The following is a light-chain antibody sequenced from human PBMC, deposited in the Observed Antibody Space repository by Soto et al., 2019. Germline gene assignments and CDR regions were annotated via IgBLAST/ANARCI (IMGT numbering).Light chain of an antibody. J-gene: IGKJ2*01. V-gene: IGKV3-20*01. CDR3: QQYGSSPRT. CDR1: QSVSSNY. Sequence: EIVLTQSPGTLSLSPGERATLSCRTSQSVSSNYLAWYQQKPGQAHRLLIYGASSRATGIPDRFSGSGSGTDFTLTVSRLEPEDFAVYYCQQYGSSPRTFGQGTNLEI. CDR2: GAS.